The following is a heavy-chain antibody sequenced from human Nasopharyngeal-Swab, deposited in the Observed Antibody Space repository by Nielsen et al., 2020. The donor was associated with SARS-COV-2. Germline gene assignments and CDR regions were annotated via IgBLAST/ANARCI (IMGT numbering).Heavy chain of an antibody. CDR2: INPNSGDT. V-gene: IGHV1-2*06. D-gene: IGHD3-10*01. CDR1: GYTFTDYF. Sequence: ASVKVSCKASGYTFTDYFMHWVRQAPGQGLEWMGRINPNSGDTKYAEIFRDRVTVTRDTSITTVYMELSSLRSDDTAVYYCVRDDGDVPGITGSGPPGGFWGQGTLVTVSS. CDR3: VRDDGDVPGITGSGPPGGF. J-gene: IGHJ4*01.